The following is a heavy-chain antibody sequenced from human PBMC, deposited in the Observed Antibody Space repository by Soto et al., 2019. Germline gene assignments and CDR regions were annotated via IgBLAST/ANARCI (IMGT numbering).Heavy chain of an antibody. V-gene: IGHV2-5*01. Sequence: QITLKESGPTLVNPTQPLTLTCTCSGFSLSTSGMGVGWIRQPPGKALEWLALIYWNDDKRYSPSLKSKLTITKDTSKNQVVLTVTNMDPVDTATYYCATNNYIWGSYRSPFDYWGQGTLVTVSS. CDR1: GFSLSTSGMG. J-gene: IGHJ4*02. CDR2: IYWNDDK. D-gene: IGHD3-16*02. CDR3: ATNNYIWGSYRSPFDY.